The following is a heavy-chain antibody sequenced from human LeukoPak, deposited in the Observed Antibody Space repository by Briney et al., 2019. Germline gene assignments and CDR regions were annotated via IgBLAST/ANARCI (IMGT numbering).Heavy chain of an antibody. J-gene: IGHJ6*02. CDR2: ISANIANI. V-gene: IGHV3-9*01. Sequence: PGRSLRLSCAASGFTFDDYVIHWVRQAPGRGLEWVSGISANIANIGYADSVKGRFTPSKDNAKNSLYLQMNSLRTEDTALYYCARDFCTGCNYYFYGMDVWGRGTTVTVSS. CDR3: ARDFCTGCNYYFYGMDV. CDR1: GFTFDDYV. D-gene: IGHD2-2*01.